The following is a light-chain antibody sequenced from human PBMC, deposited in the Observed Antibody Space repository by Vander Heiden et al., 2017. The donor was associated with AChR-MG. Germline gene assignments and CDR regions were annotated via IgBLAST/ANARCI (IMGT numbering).Light chain of an antibody. V-gene: IGLV1-44*01. CDR1: SSHTGSNT. J-gene: IGLJ1*01. CDR3: AAWDDSLNGYV. Sequence: QSVPTPPPSPSGTPRQRAPISCSGTSSHTGSNTVNRYPQPPGTPPKLPDHSNNQRPAGVPDRISGSKSGTSGSLAISGLQSEDEADYYCAAWDDSLNGYVFGTGTKVTVL. CDR2: SNN.